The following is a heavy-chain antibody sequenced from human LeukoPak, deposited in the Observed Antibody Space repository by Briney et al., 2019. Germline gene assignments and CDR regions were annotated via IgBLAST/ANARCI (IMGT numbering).Heavy chain of an antibody. J-gene: IGHJ4*02. CDR1: GGSISSYY. D-gene: IGHD1/OR15-1a*01. CDR3: VSQLGGTTFH. Sequence: SETLSLTCTVSGGSISSYYWSWIRQPPGKGLEWIGYIYYSGGTNYNPSLKSRVTISVDTSKKQFSLRLSSVTAADTAVYYCVSQLGGTTFHWGQGTLVTVSS. V-gene: IGHV4-59*08. CDR2: IYYSGGT.